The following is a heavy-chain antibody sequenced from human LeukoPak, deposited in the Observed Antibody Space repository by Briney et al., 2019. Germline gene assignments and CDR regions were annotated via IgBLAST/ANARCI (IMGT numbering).Heavy chain of an antibody. D-gene: IGHD6-13*01. V-gene: IGHV3-30*18. CDR1: GFTFSSYG. CDR2: ISYDGSNK. J-gene: IGHJ4*02. CDR3: AKERSSSWYSSRVGVFDY. Sequence: PGGSLRLSCAASGFTFSSYGMHWVRQAPGKGLEWVAVISYDGSNKYYADSVKGRFTISRGNSKNTLYLQMNSLRAEDTAVYYCAKERSSSWYSSRVGVFDYWGQGTLVTGSS.